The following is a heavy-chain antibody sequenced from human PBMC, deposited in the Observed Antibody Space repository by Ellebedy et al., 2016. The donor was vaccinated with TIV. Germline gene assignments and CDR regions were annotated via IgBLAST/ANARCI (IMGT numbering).Heavy chain of an antibody. D-gene: IGHD3-10*01. CDR3: AREEGFGGAWFDP. Sequence: MPSATLSLTCSVPGGSVSSGRSYWSCLRQPPGQGLEWIGYITWRGSTNYNPSLKSRITISMDTSKNQIALMVRSVTAADPAIYYCAREEGFGGAWFDPWGQGTLVIVSS. J-gene: IGHJ5*02. V-gene: IGHV4-61*01. CDR2: ITWRGST. CDR1: GGSVSSGRSY.